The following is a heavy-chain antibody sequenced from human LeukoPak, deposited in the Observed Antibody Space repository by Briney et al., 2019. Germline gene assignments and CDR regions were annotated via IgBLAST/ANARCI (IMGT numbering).Heavy chain of an antibody. CDR3: ARDRRYCSSTSCYQGFDY. D-gene: IGHD2-2*01. CDR1: GGSISSSNW. CDR2: IYHSGST. V-gene: IGHV4-4*02. J-gene: IGHJ4*02. Sequence: PSGTLSLTCAVSGGSISSSNWWSWVRQPPGKGLEWIGEIYHSGSTNYNPSLKSRVTMSVDKSKNQFSLKLSSVTAADTAVYYCARDRRYCSSTSCYQGFDYWGQGTLVTVSS.